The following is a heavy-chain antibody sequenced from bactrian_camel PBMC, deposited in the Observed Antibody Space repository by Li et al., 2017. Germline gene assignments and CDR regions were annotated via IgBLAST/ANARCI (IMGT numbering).Heavy chain of an antibody. CDR3: AADRIAWDLGTPDGYTY. Sequence: HVQLVESGGGSVQAGGSLRLSCIASESAFSTGCMGWFRQGPGEEREGVARIDQFGATYYSDSVKGRFTNSRDSAKSTVYLQMNSLKPEDTAMYYCAADRIAWDLGTPDGYTYWGQGTQVTVS. V-gene: IGHV3S53*01. CDR1: ESAFSTGC. J-gene: IGHJ4*01. CDR2: IDQFGAT. D-gene: IGHD1*01.